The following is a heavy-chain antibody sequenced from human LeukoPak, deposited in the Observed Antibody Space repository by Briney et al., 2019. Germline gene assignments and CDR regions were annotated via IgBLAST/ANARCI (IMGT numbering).Heavy chain of an antibody. V-gene: IGHV4-34*01. CDR3: ARGPYSYDSSGAFDI. CDR2: IKHSGST. D-gene: IGHD3-22*01. J-gene: IGHJ3*02. CDR1: GGSFSGYY. Sequence: PSETLSLTCAVYGGSFSGYYWSWIRQPPGEGLEWIGEIKHSGSTNYNPSLKGRVTISVDTSKNQFSLKLSPVTAADTAVYFCARGPYSYDSSGAFDIWGQGTMVTVSS.